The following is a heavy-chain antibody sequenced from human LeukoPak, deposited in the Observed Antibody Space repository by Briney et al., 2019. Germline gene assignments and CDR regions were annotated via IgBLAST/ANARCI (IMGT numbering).Heavy chain of an antibody. CDR2: ISSSSSTI. D-gene: IGHD6-6*01. J-gene: IGHJ6*03. Sequence: RAGGSLRLSCAASGLTFSRYSMNGVRQAPGKGLEWVSYISSSSSTIYYADSVKGRFTISRDNAKNSLYLQMNSLRAEHTAVYYCARDLGSSTGDYYYYYYMDVWGKGTTVTVSS. CDR1: GLTFSRYS. CDR3: ARDLGSSTGDYYYYYYMDV. V-gene: IGHV3-48*01.